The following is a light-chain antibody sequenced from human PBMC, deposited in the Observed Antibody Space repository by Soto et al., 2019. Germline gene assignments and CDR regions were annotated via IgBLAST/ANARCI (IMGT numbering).Light chain of an antibody. J-gene: IGKJ1*01. CDR2: DAS. CDR3: QQRSTWPPWT. Sequence: NVFPEAPGTRSLSSGEKTNLPCRTIQSVSSNYLAWYQQKPGQAPRLLIYDASNRATGIPARFSGSGSGTDFTLTISSLEPEDFAVYYCQQRSTWPPWTFGQGTKVETK. V-gene: IGKV3-11*01. CDR1: QSVSSNY.